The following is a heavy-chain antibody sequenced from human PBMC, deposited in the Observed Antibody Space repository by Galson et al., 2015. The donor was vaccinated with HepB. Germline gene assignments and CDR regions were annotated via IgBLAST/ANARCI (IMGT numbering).Heavy chain of an antibody. V-gene: IGHV3-33*01. Sequence: SLRLSCAASGFTFSSYGMHWVRQAPGKGLEWVAVIWYDGSNKYYADSVKGRFTISRDNSKNTLYLQMNSLRAEDTAVYCCARDQDWNDDGGGAFDIWGQGTMVTVSS. CDR2: IWYDGSNK. CDR1: GFTFSSYG. D-gene: IGHD1-1*01. J-gene: IGHJ3*02. CDR3: ARDQDWNDDGGGAFDI.